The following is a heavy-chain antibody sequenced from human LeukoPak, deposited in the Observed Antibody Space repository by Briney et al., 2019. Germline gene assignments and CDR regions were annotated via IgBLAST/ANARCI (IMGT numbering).Heavy chain of an antibody. J-gene: IGHJ4*02. CDR1: GGSMNIYY. D-gene: IGHD1-26*01. CDR3: ARRRGSNIVTFDH. CDR2: IYDSGRT. Sequence: SETLSLTCTVSGGSMNIYYWSWIRQPPGKGLEWIGYIYDSGRTNYNPSLRSRVTISVDTSKNQFSLKLNSVTAADTAVYYCARRRGSNIVTFDHWGQGTLVTVSS. V-gene: IGHV4-59*08.